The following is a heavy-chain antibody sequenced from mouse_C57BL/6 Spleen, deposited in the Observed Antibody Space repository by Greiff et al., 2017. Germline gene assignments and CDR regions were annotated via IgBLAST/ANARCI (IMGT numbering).Heavy chain of an antibody. CDR1: GYTFTSYW. D-gene: IGHD2-1*01. V-gene: IGHV1-53*01. CDR3: ARGNGNYLAWFAY. CDR2: INPSNGGT. Sequence: QVQLQQPGTELVKPGASVKLSCKASGYTFTSYWMHWVKQRPGQGLEWIGNINPSNGGTNYNEKFKSKATLTVDKSSSTAYMQLSSLTSEDAAVYYCARGNGNYLAWFAYWGQGTLVTVSA. J-gene: IGHJ3*01.